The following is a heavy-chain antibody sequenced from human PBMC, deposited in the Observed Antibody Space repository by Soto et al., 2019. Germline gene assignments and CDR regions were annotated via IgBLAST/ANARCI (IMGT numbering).Heavy chain of an antibody. CDR1: GYTFTSYY. Sequence: GASVQVSCKASGYTFTSYYMHWVRQAPGQGLEWMGIINPSGGSTSYAQKFQGRVTMTRDTSTSTVYMELSSLRSEDTAVYYCARDWGYCSGGSCYPDGAFDIWGQGTMVTVSS. D-gene: IGHD2-15*01. V-gene: IGHV1-46*01. J-gene: IGHJ3*02. CDR3: ARDWGYCSGGSCYPDGAFDI. CDR2: INPSGGST.